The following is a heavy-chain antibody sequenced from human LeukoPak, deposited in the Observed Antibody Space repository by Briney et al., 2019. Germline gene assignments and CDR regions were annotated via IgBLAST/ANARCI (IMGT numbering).Heavy chain of an antibody. Sequence: SVKVSCKASGGSFSSYAISWVRQAPGQGLEWIGGITPILGTANYAQKFQGRVTITADESTSTAYMELSSLRSEDTAVYYCARPPYDTSGYYFHYWGQGTLVTVSS. CDR2: ITPILGTA. D-gene: IGHD3-22*01. CDR3: ARPPYDTSGYYFHY. CDR1: GGSFSSYA. J-gene: IGHJ4*02. V-gene: IGHV1-69*13.